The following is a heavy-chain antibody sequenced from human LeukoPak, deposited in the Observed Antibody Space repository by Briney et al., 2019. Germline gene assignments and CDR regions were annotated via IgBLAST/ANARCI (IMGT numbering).Heavy chain of an antibody. CDR2: TYYRSKWYN. D-gene: IGHD3-22*01. Sequence: SQTLSLTCAISGDSVSSNSAAWNWIRQSPSRGLGWLGRTYYRSKWYNDYAVSVKSRITINPDTSKNQFSLQLNSVTPEDTAVYYCARGRRSSGYRREASGPADYWGQGTLVTVSS. V-gene: IGHV6-1*01. CDR1: GDSVSSNSAA. J-gene: IGHJ4*02. CDR3: ARGRRSSGYRREASGPADY.